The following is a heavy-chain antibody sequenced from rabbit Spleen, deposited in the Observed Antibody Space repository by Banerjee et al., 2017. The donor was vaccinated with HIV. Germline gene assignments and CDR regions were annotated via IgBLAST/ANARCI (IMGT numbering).Heavy chain of an antibody. CDR2: IGAGSSGST. V-gene: IGHV1S45*01. Sequence: EQLVESGGGLVQPGGSLKLSCKASGFDFSSYGVSWVRQGPGKGLEWIACIGAGSSGSTYYASWAKGRFTISRTWSTTVTLQMTSLTAADTATYFCAREVLYAAYAGFGDATMYYFDSWGPGTLVTVS. CDR1: GFDFSSYG. J-gene: IGHJ4*01. CDR3: AREVLYAAYAGFGDATMYYFDS. D-gene: IGHD6-1*01.